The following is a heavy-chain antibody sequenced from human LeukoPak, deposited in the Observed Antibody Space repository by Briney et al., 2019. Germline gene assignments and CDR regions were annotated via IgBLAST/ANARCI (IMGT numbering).Heavy chain of an antibody. CDR1: GYTFTSYD. J-gene: IGHJ6*02. CDR3: ARPDYSNYYYYGMDV. CDR2: MNPNSGNT. Sequence: ASVKVSCKASGYTFTSYDINWVRQATGQGLEWMGWMNPNSGNTGHAQKFQGRVTMTRNTSISTAYMELSSLRSEDTAVYYCARPDYSNYYYYGMDVWGQGTTVTVSS. D-gene: IGHD4-11*01. V-gene: IGHV1-8*01.